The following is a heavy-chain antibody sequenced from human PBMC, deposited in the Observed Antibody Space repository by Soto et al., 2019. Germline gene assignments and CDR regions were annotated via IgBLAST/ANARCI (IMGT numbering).Heavy chain of an antibody. V-gene: IGHV4-34*01. CDR1: GGSFSGYY. D-gene: IGHD2-2*01. Sequence: QVQLQQWGAGLLKPSETLSLTCAVYGGSFSGYYWSWIRQPPGKGLEWIGEINHSGSTNYNPSLKSRVTISLETSRNQFFLKLSSVTAADTAVYYCARYCVVVPPAENNWFDPWGQGTLVTVSS. CDR2: INHSGST. J-gene: IGHJ5*02. CDR3: ARYCVVVPPAENNWFDP.